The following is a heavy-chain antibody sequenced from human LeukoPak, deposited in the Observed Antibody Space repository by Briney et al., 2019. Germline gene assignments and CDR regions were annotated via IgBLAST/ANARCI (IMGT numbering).Heavy chain of an antibody. J-gene: IGHJ3*02. D-gene: IGHD1-26*01. CDR2: ISYDGSNK. CDR3: AAESYHDAFDI. CDR1: GFTFSSYA. V-gene: IGHV3-30*04. Sequence: GGSLRLSCAASGFTFSSYAMHWVRQAPGKGLEWVAVISYDGSNKYYADSVKGRFTISRDNSKNTLYLQMNSLRAEDTAVYYCAAESYHDAFDIWGQGTMVTVSS.